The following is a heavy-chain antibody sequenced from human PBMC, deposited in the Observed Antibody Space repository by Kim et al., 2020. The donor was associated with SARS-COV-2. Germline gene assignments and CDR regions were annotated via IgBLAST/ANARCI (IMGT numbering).Heavy chain of an antibody. CDR1: GGSVSSGSYY. CDR2: IYYSGST. D-gene: IGHD4-17*01. CDR3: ARDLFSGDYGYYYYGMDV. V-gene: IGHV4-61*01. J-gene: IGHJ6*02. Sequence: SETLSLTCTVSGGSVSSGSYYWSWIRQPPGKGLEWIGYIYYSGSTNYNPSLKSRVIISVDTSKNQFSLKLSSVTAADTAVYYCARDLFSGDYGYYYYGMDVWGQGTTVTVSS.